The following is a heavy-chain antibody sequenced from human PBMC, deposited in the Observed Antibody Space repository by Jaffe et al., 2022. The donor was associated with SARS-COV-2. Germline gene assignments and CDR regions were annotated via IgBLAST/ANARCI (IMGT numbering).Heavy chain of an antibody. Sequence: EVQLVESGGGLVKPGGSLRLSCAASGFTFSSYSMNWVRQAPGKGLEWVSSISSSSSYIYYADSVKGRFTISRDNAKNSLYLQMNSLRAEDTAVYYCASRSDGVPIVASSWGQGTLVTVSS. CDR1: GFTFSSYS. J-gene: IGHJ4*02. D-gene: IGHD2-21*01. V-gene: IGHV3-21*01. CDR2: ISSSSSYI. CDR3: ASRSDGVPIVASS.